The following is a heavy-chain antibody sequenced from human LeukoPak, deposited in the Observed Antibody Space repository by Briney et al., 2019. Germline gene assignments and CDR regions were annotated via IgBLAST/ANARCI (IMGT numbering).Heavy chain of an antibody. Sequence: GGSLRLSCAASGFTFSSYWMSWVRQAPGKGLEWVSYISSSGTTIYYADSVKGRFTISRDNAKNSLYLQMNSLRAEDTAVYYCARRYSSGYYGGFDYWGQGTLVTVSS. CDR2: ISSSGTTI. CDR1: GFTFSSYW. J-gene: IGHJ4*02. D-gene: IGHD3-22*01. CDR3: ARRYSSGYYGGFDY. V-gene: IGHV3-48*04.